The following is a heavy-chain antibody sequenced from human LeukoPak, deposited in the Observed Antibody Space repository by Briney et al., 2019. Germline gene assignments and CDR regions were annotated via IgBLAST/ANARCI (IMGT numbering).Heavy chain of an antibody. CDR3: ASSTSYYYYYMDV. CDR2: IKHDGSEK. CDR1: GFTFSSYW. V-gene: IGHV3-7*01. J-gene: IGHJ6*03. Sequence: GGSLRLSCAASGFTFSSYWMTWVRQAPGKGLEWVANIKHDGSEKYYLDSVKGRFTISRDNAKNSLYLQMNSLRAEDTAVYYCASSTSYYYYYMDVWGKGTTVTISS.